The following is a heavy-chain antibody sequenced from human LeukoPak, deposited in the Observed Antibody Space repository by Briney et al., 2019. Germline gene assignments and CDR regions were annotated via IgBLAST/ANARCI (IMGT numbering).Heavy chain of an antibody. CDR3: ARDVRPDF. Sequence: GGSLRLSCAASGFTFSSYWMSWVRQAPGEGLEWVANIKQDGTEKYYMDSVKGRFSISRDNAKNSLYLQMNALRAEDTAVYYCARDVRPDFWGQGTLVTVST. CDR2: IKQDGTEK. V-gene: IGHV3-7*04. D-gene: IGHD6-6*01. J-gene: IGHJ4*02. CDR1: GFTFSSYW.